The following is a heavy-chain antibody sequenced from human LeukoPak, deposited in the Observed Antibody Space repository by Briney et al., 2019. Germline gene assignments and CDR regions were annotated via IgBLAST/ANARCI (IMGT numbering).Heavy chain of an antibody. V-gene: IGHV3-23*01. CDR1: GFTFNNRA. D-gene: IGHD2-2*01. CDR3: AKDETWRPAAD. Sequence: GGSLRLSCAASGFTFNNRAMSWVRQTPGKGLEWVSSITDSGDSTYYADSAKGRFTISRDNSKDTLYLQMNSLRAEDTAIYFCAKDETWRPAADWGQGTLVTVSS. J-gene: IGHJ4*02. CDR2: ITDSGDST.